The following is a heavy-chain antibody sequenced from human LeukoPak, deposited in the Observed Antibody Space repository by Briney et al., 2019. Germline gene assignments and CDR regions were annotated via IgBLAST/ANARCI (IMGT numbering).Heavy chain of an antibody. Sequence: GRSLRLSCAASGFTFDDYTMHWLRQAPEEGLEWVSGISWNSGSIGYADSVKRRFTISRDNAKNSLYLQMNRLRAEDTALYYCAKVSARLLYFDYWGQGTLVTVSS. V-gene: IGHV3-9*01. J-gene: IGHJ4*02. CDR1: GFTFDDYT. CDR3: AKVSARLLYFDY. D-gene: IGHD6-6*01. CDR2: ISWNSGSI.